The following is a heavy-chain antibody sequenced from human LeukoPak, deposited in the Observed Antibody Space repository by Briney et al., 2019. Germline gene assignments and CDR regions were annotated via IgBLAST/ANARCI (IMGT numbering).Heavy chain of an antibody. J-gene: IGHJ4*02. CDR3: ARVLGWAAFDY. D-gene: IGHD2-15*01. CDR1: GGSISSFY. V-gene: IGHV4-4*07. Sequence: PSETLSLTCTVSGGSISSFYWSWFRQPAGKGLEWIGRIYSSGSTNYNPSLKSRVTMSVDTSKNQFSLKLNSVTAADTAVYYCARVLGWAAFDYWGQGTLVTVSS. CDR2: IYSSGST.